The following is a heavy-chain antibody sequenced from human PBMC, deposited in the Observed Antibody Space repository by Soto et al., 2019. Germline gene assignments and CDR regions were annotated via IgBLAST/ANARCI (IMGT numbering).Heavy chain of an antibody. CDR1: GGSFSGYY. CDR3: ARGGGIVLVPAAMMAPIPINDSPNNWFDP. CDR2: INHSGST. Sequence: SETLSLTCAVYGGSFSGYYWSWIRQPPGKGLEWIGEINHSGSTNYNPSLKSRVTISVDTSKNQFSLKLSSVAAADTAVYYCARGGGIVLVPAAMMAPIPINDSPNNWFDPWGQGTLVTVSS. D-gene: IGHD2-2*01. J-gene: IGHJ5*02. V-gene: IGHV4-34*01.